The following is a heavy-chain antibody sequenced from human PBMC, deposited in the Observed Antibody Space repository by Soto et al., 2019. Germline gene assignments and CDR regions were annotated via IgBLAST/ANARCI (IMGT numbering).Heavy chain of an antibody. J-gene: IGHJ5*02. D-gene: IGHD3-3*01. Sequence: SETRSLTCTVSGGSISSSSYYWGCLRQPPGKSLEWIGSIYYSGSTYYNPSLKSRVTISVDTSNNQFSLKLSSVTAADTDVYYCARLLLTAEVVFGFVILPRGDNLFAPWAQGTPDLGSS. V-gene: IGHV4-39*01. CDR2: IYYSGST. CDR3: ARLLLTAEVVFGFVILPRGDNLFAP. CDR1: GGSISSSSYY.